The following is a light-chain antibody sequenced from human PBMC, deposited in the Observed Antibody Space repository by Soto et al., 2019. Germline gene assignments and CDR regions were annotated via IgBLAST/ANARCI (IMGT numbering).Light chain of an antibody. V-gene: IGKV3D-15*01. CDR3: QQYNNWPTIT. CDR1: QSVSSK. J-gene: IGKJ5*01. CDR2: GAS. Sequence: EIVLTQSPGTLSLSPGERATLSCRASQSVSSKLAWYQQKPGQAHRLLIYGASTRATGIPARFSGSGSGTEFTLSISSLQSEDSAVYYCQQYNNWPTITFGQGTRLEIK.